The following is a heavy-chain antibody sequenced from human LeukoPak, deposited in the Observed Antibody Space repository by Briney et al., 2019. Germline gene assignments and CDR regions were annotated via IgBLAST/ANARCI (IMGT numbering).Heavy chain of an antibody. Sequence: ASVKVSCKASGYTFTSYYMHWVRQAPGQGLEWMGIINPSGGGTNYAQKFQGRVTMTRDTSISTAYMELSRLRSDDTAVYYCARLVGESNAFDIWGQGTMVTVSS. J-gene: IGHJ3*02. CDR3: ARLVGESNAFDI. CDR2: INPSGGGT. CDR1: GYTFTSYY. V-gene: IGHV1-2*02. D-gene: IGHD1-26*01.